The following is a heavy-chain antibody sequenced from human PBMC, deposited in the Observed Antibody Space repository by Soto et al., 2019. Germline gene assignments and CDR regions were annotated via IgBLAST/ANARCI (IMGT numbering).Heavy chain of an antibody. V-gene: IGHV1-69*13. CDR1: GGTFSSYA. D-gene: IGHD1-7*01. Sequence: GASVKVSCKASGGTFSSYAISWVRQAPGQGLEWMGGIIRIFGRANYAQKFQGRVTITADESTSTAYMELSSLRSEDTAVYYCAGGAGTTIYFDYWGQGTLVTVSS. CDR3: AGGAGTTIYFDY. J-gene: IGHJ4*02. CDR2: IIRIFGRA.